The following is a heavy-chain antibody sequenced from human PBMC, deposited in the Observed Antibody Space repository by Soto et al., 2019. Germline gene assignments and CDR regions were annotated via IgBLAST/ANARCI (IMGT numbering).Heavy chain of an antibody. V-gene: IGHV4-61*01. CDR3: AREFSNSPEAFDS. J-gene: IGHJ4*02. CDR2: IYYTGST. D-gene: IGHD6-6*01. CDR1: GGSVNSDNFY. Sequence: SETLSLTCTVSGGSVNSDNFYWSWIRQPPGRGLEWIGYIYYTGSTSYNPSLKSRVTISIDTSRNQFSLKLSSVTAADTAVYYCAREFSNSPEAFDSWGQGSLVTAPQ.